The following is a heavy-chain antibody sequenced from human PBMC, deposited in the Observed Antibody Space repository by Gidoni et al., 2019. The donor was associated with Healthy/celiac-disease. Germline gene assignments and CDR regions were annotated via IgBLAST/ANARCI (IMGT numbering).Heavy chain of an antibody. CDR3: ATRGHYSSSWYY. Sequence: QVQLVQSGAVVKKTGASVQVSCTVSGDTLPELSMHWVRQAPGKGRVWMGGFDPEDGETIYAQKCQGRVTMTEDTSTDTAYMGMSSLRSEDTAVYYCATRGHYSSSWYYWGQGTLVTVSS. CDR2: FDPEDGET. J-gene: IGHJ4*02. V-gene: IGHV1-24*01. CDR1: GDTLPELS. D-gene: IGHD6-13*01.